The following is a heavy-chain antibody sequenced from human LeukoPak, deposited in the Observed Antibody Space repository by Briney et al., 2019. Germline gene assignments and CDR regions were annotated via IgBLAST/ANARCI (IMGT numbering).Heavy chain of an antibody. D-gene: IGHD4-17*01. CDR2: ISGSGGST. CDR1: GFTFSSYG. J-gene: IGHJ4*02. CDR3: AILPSTVTTINY. V-gene: IGHV3-23*01. Sequence: GGSLRLSCAASGFTFSSYGMSWVRQAPGKGLEWVSAISGSGGSTYYADSVKGRFTISRDNSKNTLYLQMNSLRAEDTAVYYCAILPSTVTTINYWGQGTLVTVSS.